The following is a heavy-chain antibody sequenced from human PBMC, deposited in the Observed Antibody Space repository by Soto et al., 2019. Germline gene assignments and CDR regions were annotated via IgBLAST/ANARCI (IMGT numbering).Heavy chain of an antibody. CDR3: SRPHWTDVV. V-gene: IGHV3-53*01. J-gene: IGHJ6*02. Sequence: EVQLVESGGGLIQPGGSLTLSCAASGFTVSANYMTWARQAPGKGLEWVSVLYSGGSPYYTDSVKGRFTISIDNSKNTLYLQMTSLRDEDTAVYYCSRPHWTDVVWGQGTTVTVSS. D-gene: IGHD1-1*01. CDR2: LYSGGSP. CDR1: GFTVSANY.